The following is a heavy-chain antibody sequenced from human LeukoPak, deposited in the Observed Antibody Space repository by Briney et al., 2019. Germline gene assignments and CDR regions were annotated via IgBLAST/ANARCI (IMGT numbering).Heavy chain of an antibody. CDR1: GFTFSNYW. CDR3: ASWPVGWYGEDS. J-gene: IGHJ4*02. D-gene: IGHD6-19*01. CDR2: IKTDGSST. Sequence: GGSLRLSCAASGFTFSNYWMYWVRQAPGKGLVWVSRIKTDGSSTNYADSVKGRFTISRDNSKNTLYLQMNSLRVEDTAVYYCASWPVGWYGEDSWGQGTLVTVSS. V-gene: IGHV3-74*01.